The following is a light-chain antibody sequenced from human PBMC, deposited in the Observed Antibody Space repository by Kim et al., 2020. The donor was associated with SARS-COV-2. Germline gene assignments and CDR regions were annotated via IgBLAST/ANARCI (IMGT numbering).Light chain of an antibody. J-gene: IGLJ2*01. CDR3: SSYSSDGTFI. V-gene: IGLV2-14*03. CDR2: DVN. CDR1: TIDVGGYNY. Sequence: GQSATTSCPGTTIDVGGYNYVSWYQQHPGKAPKLMIYDVNKRPSGVSDRFSGSKSGTTASLTISGLQAEDEADYYCSSYSSDGTFIFGGGTQLTVL.